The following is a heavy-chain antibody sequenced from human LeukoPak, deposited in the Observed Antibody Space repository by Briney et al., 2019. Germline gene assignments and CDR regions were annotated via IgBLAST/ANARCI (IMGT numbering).Heavy chain of an antibody. V-gene: IGHV4-39*01. CDR2: IYYSGST. CDR1: GGSISGSSYY. Sequence: SETLSLTCTVSGGSISGSSYYWGWIRQPPGKGLEWIGSIYYSGSTYYNPSLKSRVTISVDTSKNQFSLKLSSVTAADTAVYYCARHKAGIAAAPAFDIWGQGTMVTVSS. D-gene: IGHD6-13*01. CDR3: ARHKAGIAAAPAFDI. J-gene: IGHJ3*02.